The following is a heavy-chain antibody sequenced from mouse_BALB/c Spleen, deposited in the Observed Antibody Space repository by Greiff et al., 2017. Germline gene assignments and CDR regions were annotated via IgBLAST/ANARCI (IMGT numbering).Heavy chain of an antibody. J-gene: IGHJ4*01. D-gene: IGHD3-2*01. CDR2: IDPSDSDT. CDR1: GYSFTSYW. CDR3: ARETARATFDMDY. Sequence: QVQLQQSGPQLVRPGASVKISCKASGYSFTSYWMHWVKQRPGQGLEWIGMIDPSDSDTRLNQKFKDKATVTVDKSSSTAYMQLSSPTSEDSAVYNCARETARATFDMDYWGQGTSVTVSS. V-gene: IGHV1S127*01.